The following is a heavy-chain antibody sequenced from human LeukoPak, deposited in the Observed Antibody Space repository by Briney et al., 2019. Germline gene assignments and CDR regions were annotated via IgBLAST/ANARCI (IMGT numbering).Heavy chain of an antibody. Sequence: GGSLRLSCAASGFTFSSYSMNWVRQAPGKGLEWVSSISSSSSYIYYADPVKGRFTISRDNAKNSLYLQMNSLRAEDTAVYYCAREGKTDCSSTSCYPLDVWGKGTTVTVSS. CDR2: ISSSSSYI. CDR3: AREGKTDCSSTSCYPLDV. CDR1: GFTFSSYS. J-gene: IGHJ6*04. D-gene: IGHD2-2*01. V-gene: IGHV3-21*01.